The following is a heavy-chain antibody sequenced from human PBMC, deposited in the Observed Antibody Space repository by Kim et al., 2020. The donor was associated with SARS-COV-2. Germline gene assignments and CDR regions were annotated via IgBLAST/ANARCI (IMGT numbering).Heavy chain of an antibody. CDR2: ISSDGSST. CDR3: ASDPDSSRWSNFDY. D-gene: IGHD6-19*01. J-gene: IGHJ4*02. Sequence: GGSLRLSCSASGFTFSSYWMHWVRQAPGKGLVWVSRISSDGSSTTYADSVKGRFTISRDNAKNTLYLQINSLRAEDTAMYYCASDPDSSRWSNFDYCGQGTLVSDSS. CDR1: GFTFSSYW. V-gene: IGHV3-74*01.